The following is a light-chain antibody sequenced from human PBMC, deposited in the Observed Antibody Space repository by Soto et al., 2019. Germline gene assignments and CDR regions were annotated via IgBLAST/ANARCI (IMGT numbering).Light chain of an antibody. J-gene: IGKJ5*01. V-gene: IGKV3-15*01. CDR3: QQYNNWPPIT. CDR2: GAS. CDR1: QSVSNN. Sequence: EIVMTQYTAILSVSPGERATLSCRAGQSVSNNLVWYQQKPGQAPRLLIYGASTRATGIPARFSGSGSGTEFTLTISSLQSEDFAVYYCQQYNNWPPITFGQGTLLEIK.